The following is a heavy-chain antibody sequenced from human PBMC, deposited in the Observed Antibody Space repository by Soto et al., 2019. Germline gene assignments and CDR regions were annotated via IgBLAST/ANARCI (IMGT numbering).Heavy chain of an antibody. V-gene: IGHV4-39*01. CDR1: GGSISSSSYY. J-gene: IGHJ6*02. CDR2: IYYSGST. Sequence: QLQLQESGPGLVKPSETLSLTCTVSGGSISSSSYYWGWIRQPPGKGLEWIGSIYYSGSTYYNPSLKSRVPISVDTSKNQFSLKLSSVTAADTAVYYCARRTSSSWYEGVYYYYYGMDVWGQGTTVTVSS. D-gene: IGHD6-13*01. CDR3: ARRTSSSWYEGVYYYYYGMDV.